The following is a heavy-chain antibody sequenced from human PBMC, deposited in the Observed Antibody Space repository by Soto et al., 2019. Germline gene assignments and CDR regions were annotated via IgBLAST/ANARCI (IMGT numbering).Heavy chain of an antibody. Sequence: SETLSLTCSVSGASISTYYWTWIRQTPGKGLEWIGYIYLGGSINYNPSFKSRVIISVDTSKNHFSVKLSSVTAADTAVYYCAKDLGLVAGASNDAFDIWGQGTMVTVSS. CDR3: AKDLGLVAGASNDAFDI. CDR1: GASISTYY. D-gene: IGHD6-19*01. J-gene: IGHJ3*02. CDR2: IYLGGSI. V-gene: IGHV4-59*01.